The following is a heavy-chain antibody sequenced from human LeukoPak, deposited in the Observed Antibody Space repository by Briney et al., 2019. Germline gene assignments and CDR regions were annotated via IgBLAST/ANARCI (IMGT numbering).Heavy chain of an antibody. V-gene: IGHV4-61*01. CDR3: ARARRRRGGRFDY. CDR1: GGSVSSGSYY. D-gene: IGHD2-15*01. CDR2: IYYNGST. Sequence: KTSETLSLTCTVSGGSVSSGSYYWSWIRQPPGKGLERIGYIYYNGSTNYNPSLKSRVTISVDTSKNQFSLKLSSVTAADTAVYYCARARRRRGGRFDYWGQGTLVTVSS. J-gene: IGHJ4*02.